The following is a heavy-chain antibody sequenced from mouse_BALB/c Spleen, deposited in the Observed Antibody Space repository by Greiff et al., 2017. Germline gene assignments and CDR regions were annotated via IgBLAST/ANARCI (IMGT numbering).Heavy chain of an antibody. CDR3: AREGIPFDY. V-gene: IGHV5-17*02. J-gene: IGHJ2*01. CDR1: GFTFSSFG. CDR2: ISSGSSTI. Sequence: EVQVVESGGGLVQPGGSRKLSCAASGFTFSSFGMHWVRQAPVKGLEWVAYISSGSSTIYYADTVKGRFTISRDNPKNTLFLQMTSLRSEDTAMYYCAREGIPFDYWGQGTTLTVSS.